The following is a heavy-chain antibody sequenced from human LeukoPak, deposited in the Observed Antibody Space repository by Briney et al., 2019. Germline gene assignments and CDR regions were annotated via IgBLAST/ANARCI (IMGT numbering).Heavy chain of an antibody. CDR2: IKQDGSEK. V-gene: IGHV3-7*01. J-gene: IGHJ6*03. CDR1: GFTFSSCW. CDR3: AKVRYVGNAHMDV. D-gene: IGHD4-23*01. Sequence: GGSLRLSCAASGFTFSSCWMSWVRQAPGKGLEWVANIKQDGSEKYYVDSVKGRFTISRDNAKDSLYLQMNSLRPEDTAVYYCAKVRYVGNAHMDVWGKGTTVTVSS.